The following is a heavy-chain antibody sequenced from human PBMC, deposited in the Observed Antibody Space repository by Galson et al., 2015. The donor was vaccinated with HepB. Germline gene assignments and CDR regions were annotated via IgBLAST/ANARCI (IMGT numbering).Heavy chain of an antibody. CDR3: ARAGGYDSPFLY. CDR2: SYYSGST. CDR1: GGSISSYY. V-gene: IGHV4-59*01. Sequence: TLSLTCSVSGGSISSYYWNYIRQPPGKGLEWIGYSYYSGSTNYNPSLKSRATISVDTSKNQFSLKLSSVTAADTAMYYCARAGGYDSPFLYWGQGTLVTVSS. D-gene: IGHD5-12*01. J-gene: IGHJ4*02.